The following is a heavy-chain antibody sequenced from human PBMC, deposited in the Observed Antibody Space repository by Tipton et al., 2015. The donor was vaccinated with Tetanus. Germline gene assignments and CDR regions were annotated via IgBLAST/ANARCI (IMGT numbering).Heavy chain of an antibody. CDR1: GGSISSYY. D-gene: IGHD3-10*01. J-gene: IGHJ4*02. V-gene: IGHV4-59*08. CDR2: IYYSGST. Sequence: LSLTCTVSGGSISSYYWSWIRQPPGKGLEWIGYIYYSGSTYYNPSLKSRVTISVDTSKNQFSLKLSSVTAADTAVYYCARLLPGDYWGQGTLVTVSS. CDR3: ARLLPGDY.